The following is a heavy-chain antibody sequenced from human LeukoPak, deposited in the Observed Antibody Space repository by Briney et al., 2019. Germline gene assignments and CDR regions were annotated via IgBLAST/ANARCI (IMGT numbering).Heavy chain of an antibody. V-gene: IGHV1-2*02. CDR1: GGTFSSYA. CDR2: INPNSGGT. Sequence: ASVKVSCKASGGTFSSYAISWVRQAPGQGLEWMGWINPNSGGTDYAQKFQGRVTMTRDTSISTAYMELSSLRSDDTAVYYCARDGVYSRDFDAFDIWGQGTMVTVSS. CDR3: ARDGVYSRDFDAFDI. D-gene: IGHD6-13*01. J-gene: IGHJ3*02.